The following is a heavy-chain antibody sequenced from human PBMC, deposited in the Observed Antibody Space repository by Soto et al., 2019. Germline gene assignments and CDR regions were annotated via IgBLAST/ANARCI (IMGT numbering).Heavy chain of an antibody. J-gene: IGHJ3*02. CDR3: GNVRPLWDCPDSSCLGAFEI. CDR1: GLALSTCA. Sequence: PEESLRISCAASGLALSTCAMISDRQAPGKTLECVSDISDSGRTNYADSVKGRFIISRANSKTTLYIQTSCLRVDVTAGYYIGNVRPLWDCPDSSCLGAFEIWGQWIMVTV. V-gene: IGHV3-23*01. CDR2: ISDSGRT. D-gene: IGHD6-6*01.